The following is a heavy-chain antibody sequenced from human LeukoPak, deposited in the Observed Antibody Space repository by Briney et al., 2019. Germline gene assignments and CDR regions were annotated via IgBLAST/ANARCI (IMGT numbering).Heavy chain of an antibody. V-gene: IGHV5-51*01. CDR2: IYPGDSDT. Sequence: GESLKISCKGSGYSFTNYWIGWVRQVPGKGLEWMGIIYPGDSDTTYSPSFQGQVTISADKSTNTAYLQWNSLKASDTALYYCARQGTAPSYYFYGMDVWGQGTTVTVSS. J-gene: IGHJ6*02. CDR3: ARQGTAPSYYFYGMDV. D-gene: IGHD5-18*01. CDR1: GYSFTNYW.